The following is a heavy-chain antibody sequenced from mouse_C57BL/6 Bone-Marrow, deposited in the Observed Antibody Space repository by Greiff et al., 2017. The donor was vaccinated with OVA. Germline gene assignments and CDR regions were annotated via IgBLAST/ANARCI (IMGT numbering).Heavy chain of an antibody. CDR3: ARHNTAPFAY. Sequence: EVKLMESGGDLVKPGGSLKLSCAASGFTFSSYGMSWVRQTPDKRLEWVATISSGGSYTYYPDSVKGRFTISRDNAKNTLYLQMSSLKSEDTAMYYCARHNTAPFAYWGQGTLVTVSA. CDR1: GFTFSSYG. V-gene: IGHV5-6*01. CDR2: ISSGGSYT. D-gene: IGHD3-1*01. J-gene: IGHJ3*01.